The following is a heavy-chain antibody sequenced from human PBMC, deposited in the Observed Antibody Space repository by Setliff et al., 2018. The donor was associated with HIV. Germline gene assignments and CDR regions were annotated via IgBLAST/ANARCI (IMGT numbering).Heavy chain of an antibody. D-gene: IGHD3-10*01. CDR2: IYASGST. Sequence: SETLSLTCTVSGGSINSGSYYWNWIRQPAGKGLEWIGHIYASGSTNYNPSLKSRVTLSLDTSKNQFSLKLSSVTAADTAVYFCVRCVSHGSQPSYFDYWGQGTLVTVSS. CDR1: GGSINSGSYY. CDR3: VRCVSHGSQPSYFDY. V-gene: IGHV4-61*09. J-gene: IGHJ4*02.